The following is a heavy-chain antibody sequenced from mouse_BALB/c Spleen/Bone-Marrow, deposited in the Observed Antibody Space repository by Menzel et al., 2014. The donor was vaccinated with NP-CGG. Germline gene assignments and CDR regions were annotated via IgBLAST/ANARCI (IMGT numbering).Heavy chain of an antibody. CDR2: IYPGDGST. CDR3: AIYYDYSWYFDV. V-gene: IGHV1S56*01. J-gene: IGHJ1*01. D-gene: IGHD2-4*01. Sequence: VKLMESGPELVKPGASVKMSCKASGYTFTSYYIHWVKQRPGQGLEWIGWIYPGDGSTKNNEKFKGKTTLTADKSSSTAYMLLSSLTSEDSAIYFCAIYYDYSWYFDVWGAGTTVTVSS. CDR1: GYTFTSYY.